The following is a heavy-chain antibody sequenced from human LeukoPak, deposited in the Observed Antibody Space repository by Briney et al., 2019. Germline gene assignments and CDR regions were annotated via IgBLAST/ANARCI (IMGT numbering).Heavy chain of an antibody. CDR2: ISATGGTI. J-gene: IGHJ5*02. V-gene: IGHV3-48*04. Sequence: GGSLRLSCAASGFTFSSNGMNWVRQAPGKGLEWVSYISATGGTIYYADSVKGRFTISRDNAKNSLYLQMNSLRAEDTAVYYCARDRAPGFDPWGQGTLVTVSS. CDR3: ARDRAPGFDP. CDR1: GFTFSSNG.